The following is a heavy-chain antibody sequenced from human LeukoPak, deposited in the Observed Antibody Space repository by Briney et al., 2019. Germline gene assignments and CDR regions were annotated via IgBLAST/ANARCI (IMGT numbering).Heavy chain of an antibody. J-gene: IGHJ4*02. Sequence: LGASVKVSCKASGGTFSSYAISWVRQAPGQGLEWMGWMNPNSGNTGYTQKFRGRVTMARNTSISTAYMELSSLRSDDTAVYYCARPRRIANYFDSWGQGTLVTVSS. CDR2: MNPNSGNT. CDR1: GGTFSSYA. CDR3: ARPRRIANYFDS. V-gene: IGHV1-8*02.